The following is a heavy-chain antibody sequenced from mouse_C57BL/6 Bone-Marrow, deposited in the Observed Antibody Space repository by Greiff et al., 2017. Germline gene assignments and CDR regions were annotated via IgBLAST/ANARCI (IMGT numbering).Heavy chain of an antibody. CDR1: GFTFSSYA. D-gene: IGHD1-1*01. CDR3: ARRGTTVVAHFDY. Sequence: EVQGVESGGGLVKPGGSLKLSCAASGFTFSSYAMSWVRQTPEKRLEWVATISDGGSYTYYPDNVKGRFTISRDNAKNNLYLQMSQLKSEDTAMYYCARRGTTVVAHFDYWGQGTTLTVSS. J-gene: IGHJ2*01. CDR2: ISDGGSYT. V-gene: IGHV5-4*01.